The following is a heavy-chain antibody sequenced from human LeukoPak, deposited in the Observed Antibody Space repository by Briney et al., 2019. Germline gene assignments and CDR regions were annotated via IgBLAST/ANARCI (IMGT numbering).Heavy chain of an antibody. V-gene: IGHV3-48*03. CDR2: ISSSGSTI. CDR1: GFTFSSYE. J-gene: IGHJ6*03. D-gene: IGHD2-15*01. Sequence: GGSLRLSCAASGFTFSSYEMNWVRQAPGKGLEWVSYISSSGSTIYYADSVKGRFTISRDNAKNSLYLQMNSLRAEDTAVYYCARVVVAAIGGYYYYYMDVWGKGTTVTVSS. CDR3: ARVVVAAIGGYYYYYMDV.